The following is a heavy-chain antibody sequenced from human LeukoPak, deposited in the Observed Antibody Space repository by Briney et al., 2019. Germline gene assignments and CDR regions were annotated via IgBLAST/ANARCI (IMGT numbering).Heavy chain of an antibody. V-gene: IGHV4-34*01. CDR2: INHRGST. CDR3: ARASVVVPAAIHPTANRPHAFDI. D-gene: IGHD2-2*02. J-gene: IGHJ3*02. CDR1: GGSFSGYY. Sequence: SETLSLTCAVYGGSFSGYYWSCVRQPPGKGLEWIGEINHRGSTNYNPSLTSRVTISVDTSKNQFSLKLSSVTAADTAVYYCARASVVVPAAIHPTANRPHAFDIWGQGTMVTVSS.